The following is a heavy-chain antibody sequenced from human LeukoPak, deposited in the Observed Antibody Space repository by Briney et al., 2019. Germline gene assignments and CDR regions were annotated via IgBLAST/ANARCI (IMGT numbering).Heavy chain of an antibody. Sequence: GSLILSCAASGFTFSAYSMNWVRQAPEKGLEWVSYIGSSSSPIYYADSVKGRFTISRDNAKNSLYLQMDSLRAEDTAVYYCARDQAYSFDYWGQGTLVTVSS. CDR1: GFTFSAYS. J-gene: IGHJ4*02. CDR2: IGSSSSPI. CDR3: ARDQAYSFDY. V-gene: IGHV3-48*01. D-gene: IGHD4-11*01.